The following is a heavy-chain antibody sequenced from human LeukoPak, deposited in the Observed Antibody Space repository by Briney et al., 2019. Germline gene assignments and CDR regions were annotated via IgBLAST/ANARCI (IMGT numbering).Heavy chain of an antibody. CDR1: GFSFSTYW. CDR2: LNGHGSNS. D-gene: IGHD3-9*01. J-gene: IGHJ4*02. V-gene: IGHV3-74*01. Sequence: GGSLRLSCAASGFSFSTYWMHWVRQAPGKGLVWVSRLNGHGSNSNYADSVRGRFTISRDNSQNTLYLQMNSLRAEDTAVYFCAKVLMAGDPAGISIFDYWGQGVLVTVAS. CDR3: AKVLMAGDPAGISIFDY.